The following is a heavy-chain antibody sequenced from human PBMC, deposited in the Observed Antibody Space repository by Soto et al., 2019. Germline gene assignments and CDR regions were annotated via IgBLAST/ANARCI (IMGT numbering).Heavy chain of an antibody. D-gene: IGHD3-10*01. CDR1: GGSISSGGYY. CDR3: ARAGLLWFGDLLGWFDP. Sequence: QVQLQESGPGLVKPSQTLSLTCTVSGGSISSGGYYWSWIRQHPGKGLEWIGYIYYSGSTYYNPYLKSRVTISVDTSKNQFSLKLSSVTAADTAVYYCARAGLLWFGDLLGWFDPWGQGTLVTVSS. V-gene: IGHV4-31*03. J-gene: IGHJ5*02. CDR2: IYYSGST.